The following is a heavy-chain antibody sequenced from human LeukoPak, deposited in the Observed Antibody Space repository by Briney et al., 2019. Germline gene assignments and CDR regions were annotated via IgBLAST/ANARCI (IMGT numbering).Heavy chain of an antibody. Sequence: PGGSLRLSCAASGFSLSTYAMHWVRQAPGKGLEGVAVISKDGSSKFYADSVKGRFTISRDNSKNTLYLQMNSLRAEDTAVYYCARGSRYFYCDYWGQGTLVTVSS. CDR2: ISKDGSSK. CDR3: ARGSRYFYCDY. J-gene: IGHJ4*02. V-gene: IGHV3-30-3*01. CDR1: GFSLSTYA. D-gene: IGHD3-10*01.